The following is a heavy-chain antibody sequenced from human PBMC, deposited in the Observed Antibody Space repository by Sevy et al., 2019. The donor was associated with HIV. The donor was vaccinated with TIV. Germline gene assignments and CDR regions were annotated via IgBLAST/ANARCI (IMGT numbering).Heavy chain of an antibody. CDR2: ISGSGGST. D-gene: IGHD3-3*01. CDR3: AKARFLEWSLPAIDY. Sequence: GGSLRLSCAASRFTFNNYVMSWVRQVPGKGLEWVSAISGSGGSTYYSDSVKGRFTISRDNSKNTLYVQMNSLTAEDTAVYYCAKARFLEWSLPAIDYWGQGTLVTVSS. CDR1: RFTFNNYV. J-gene: IGHJ4*02. V-gene: IGHV3-23*01.